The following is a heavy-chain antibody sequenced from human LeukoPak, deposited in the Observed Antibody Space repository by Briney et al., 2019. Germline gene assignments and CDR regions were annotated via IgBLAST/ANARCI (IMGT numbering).Heavy chain of an antibody. D-gene: IGHD3-22*01. J-gene: IGHJ4*02. Sequence: PSETLSLTCAVYGGSFSGYYWSWIRQHPGKGLEWIGYIYYSGSTYYNPSLKSRVTISVDTSKNQFSLKLSSVTAADTAVYYCARVLYYYDSSGYYSNPFDYWGQGTLVTVSS. CDR3: ARVLYYYDSSGYYSNPFDY. CDR2: IYYSGST. V-gene: IGHV4-31*11. CDR1: GGSFSGYY.